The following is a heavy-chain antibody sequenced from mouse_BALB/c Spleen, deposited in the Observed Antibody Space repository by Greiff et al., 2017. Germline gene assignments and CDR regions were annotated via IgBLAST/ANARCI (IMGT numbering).Heavy chain of an antibody. V-gene: IGHV5-4*02. CDR1: GFTFRDYY. CDR2: ISDGGSYT. Sequence: EVQGVESGGGLVKPGGSLKLSCAASGFTFRDYYMYWVRQTPEKRLEWVATISDGGSYTYYPDSVKGRFTISRDNAKYNLYLQMCSLKSEDTAMYYCEREKERYLDWFAYWGEGTGVTVSA. D-gene: IGHD1-1*01. J-gene: IGHJ3*01. CDR3: EREKERYLDWFAY.